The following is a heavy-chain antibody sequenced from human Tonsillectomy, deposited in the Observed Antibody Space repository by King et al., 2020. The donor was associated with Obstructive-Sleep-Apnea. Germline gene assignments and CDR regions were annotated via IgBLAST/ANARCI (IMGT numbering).Heavy chain of an antibody. J-gene: IGHJ6*02. D-gene: IGHD1-7*01. Sequence: VQLVESGGGVVQPGRSLRLSCAASGFTFSSYAMHWVRQAPGKGLEWVAVISSDGSNKYYADFVKGRFTISRDNSKNTLYLQMNNLRAEDTAVYYCARESALWAGTFTDYYGMDVWGQGTTVTVSS. V-gene: IGHV3-30*04. CDR2: ISSDGSNK. CDR1: GFTFSSYA. CDR3: ARESALWAGTFTDYYGMDV.